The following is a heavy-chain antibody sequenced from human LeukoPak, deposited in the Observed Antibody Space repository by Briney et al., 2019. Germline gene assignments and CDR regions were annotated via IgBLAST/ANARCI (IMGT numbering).Heavy chain of an antibody. CDR2: ISIISIYI. CDR1: GFTFSSYS. J-gene: IGHJ6*04. D-gene: IGHD2-15*01. V-gene: IGHV3-21*01. Sequence: GGSLRLSCAASGFTFSSYSMNWVRQAPGKGLEWVSPISIISIYIYYADSVKGRFTISRDNAKNSLYLQMNSLRAEDTAVYYCARARIYCSGGSCFDYYYYGMDVWGKGTTVTVSS. CDR3: ARARIYCSGGSCFDYYYYGMDV.